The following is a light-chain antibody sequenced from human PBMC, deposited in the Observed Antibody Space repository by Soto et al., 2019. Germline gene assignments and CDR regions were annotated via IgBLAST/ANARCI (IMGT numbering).Light chain of an antibody. CDR3: QQYNSWPT. CDR1: QSVNSN. Sequence: EIVMTQSPATLSVSPGERATLSCRASQSVNSNLAWYQQKPGQAPRLLIYGASTRATGVPARFSGSGSGKECILSNSGLQSDDFGVYLCQQYNSWPTYGQGTKVEIK. CDR2: GAS. J-gene: IGKJ1*01. V-gene: IGKV3-15*01.